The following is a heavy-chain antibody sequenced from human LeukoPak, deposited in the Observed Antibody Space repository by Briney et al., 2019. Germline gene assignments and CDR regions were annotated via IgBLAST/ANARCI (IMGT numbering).Heavy chain of an antibody. V-gene: IGHV3-48*03. Sequence: GGSLRLSCAASGFTFSSYEMNWVRQAPGKGLEWFSYISSSGSTKYYAASVKGRFTLSRDNAKNSLYLQMNSLRAEDTAVYYCARDSKSVPSSTSCSFFDYWGQGTLVTVSS. CDR3: ARDSKSVPSSTSCSFFDY. D-gene: IGHD2-2*01. CDR1: GFTFSSYE. CDR2: ISSSGSTK. J-gene: IGHJ4*02.